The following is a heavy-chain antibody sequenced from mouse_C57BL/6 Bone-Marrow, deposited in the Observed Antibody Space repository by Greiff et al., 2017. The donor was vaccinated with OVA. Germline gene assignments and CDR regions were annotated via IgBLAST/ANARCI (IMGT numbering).Heavy chain of an antibody. Sequence: VQLKESGAELVRPGASVKLSCTASGFNIKDDYMHWVKQRPEQGLEWIGWIDPENGDTEYASKFQGKATITADPSSNTAYLQLSSLTSEDTAVYYCTTEAGNYGTGYAMDYWGQGTSVTVSS. D-gene: IGHD2-1*01. CDR2: IDPENGDT. J-gene: IGHJ4*01. CDR1: GFNIKDDY. V-gene: IGHV14-4*01. CDR3: TTEAGNYGTGYAMDY.